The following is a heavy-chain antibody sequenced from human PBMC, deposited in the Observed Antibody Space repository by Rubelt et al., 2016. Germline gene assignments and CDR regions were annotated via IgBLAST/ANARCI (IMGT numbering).Heavy chain of an antibody. CDR3: ARDKEWLATRGFQNWFDP. CDR1: GYTFTSYG. Sequence: QVQLVQSGAEVKKPGASVKVSCKASGYTFTSYGISWVRQAPGQGLEWMGWISAYNGNTNYAQKLQGGCTMTTDTSTSTAYMELRSLRSDDTAVYYCARDKEWLATRGFQNWFDPWGQGTLVTVSS. J-gene: IGHJ5*02. CDR2: ISAYNGNT. V-gene: IGHV1-18*01. D-gene: IGHD6-19*01.